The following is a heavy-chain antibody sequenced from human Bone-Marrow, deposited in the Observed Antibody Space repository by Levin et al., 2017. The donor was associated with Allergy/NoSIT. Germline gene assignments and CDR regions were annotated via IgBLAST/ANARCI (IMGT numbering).Heavy chain of an antibody. J-gene: IGHJ6*02. D-gene: IGHD3/OR15-3a*01. CDR2: IIPIFGTA. V-gene: IGHV1-69*01. CDR3: ARAGTLYAMDV. Sequence: GGSLRLSCKASGGTFSSYAISWVRQAPGQGLEWMGGIIPIFGTANYAQKFQGRVTITADESTSTAYMELSSLRSEDTAVYYCARAGTLYAMDVWGQGTTVTVSS. CDR1: GGTFSSYA.